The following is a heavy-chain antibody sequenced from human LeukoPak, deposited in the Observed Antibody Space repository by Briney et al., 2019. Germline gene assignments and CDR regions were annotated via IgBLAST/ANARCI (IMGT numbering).Heavy chain of an antibody. CDR1: GGTFSSYA. CDR3: ARVRGGRSEYQLLFYYYYYMDV. J-gene: IGHJ6*03. D-gene: IGHD2-2*01. CDR2: IIPIFGTA. Sequence: SVKVSCKASGGTFSSYAISWVRQAPGQGLEWMGGIIPIFGTANYAQKFQGRVTITADESTSTAYMELSSLRSEDTAVYYCARVRGGRSEYQLLFYYYYYMDVWGKGTTVTVSS. V-gene: IGHV1-69*01.